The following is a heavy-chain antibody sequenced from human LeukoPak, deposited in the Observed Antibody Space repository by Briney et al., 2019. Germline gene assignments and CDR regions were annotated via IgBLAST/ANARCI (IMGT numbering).Heavy chain of an antibody. D-gene: IGHD2-8*01. V-gene: IGHV4-34*01. CDR3: SRENGAFSPFGY. CDR2: INHSGST. CDR1: GGSFSGYY. J-gene: IGHJ4*02. Sequence: SETLSLTCAVYGGSFSGYYWSWIRQPPGKGLEWIGEINHSGSTHYNPSLESRVTVSLGKSKNQLSLNLTSVTAADTAVYYCSRENGAFSPFGYWGQGILVTV.